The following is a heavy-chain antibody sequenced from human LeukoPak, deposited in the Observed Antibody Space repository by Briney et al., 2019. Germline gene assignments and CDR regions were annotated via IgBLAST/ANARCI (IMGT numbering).Heavy chain of an antibody. CDR3: ARVENAVVPAVPNFDY. Sequence: GGPLRLSCAACGFTFSSYRMSWLRQSRGEAREWVANIKQEGSEKYYVDSGKGLFTISRDNAKNSLYPKMNTLRAEDTVVFYCARVENAVVPAVPNFDYWGQGTLVTVSS. D-gene: IGHD2-2*01. CDR2: IKQEGSEK. CDR1: GFTFSSYR. J-gene: IGHJ4*02. V-gene: IGHV3-7*03.